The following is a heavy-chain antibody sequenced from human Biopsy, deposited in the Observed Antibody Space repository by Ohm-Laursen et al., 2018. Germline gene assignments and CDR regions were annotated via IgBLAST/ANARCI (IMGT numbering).Heavy chain of an antibody. Sequence: SETLSLTCTVSGDSVTKYYWSWIRQPPGKGLEWIGHIYYSVMTNYNPSLQSRVSISVDTSRNQVSLTLSSVTAADTAVYYCARDSWILNYGNFKYYHYYGMDVWGQGTKVTVSS. CDR1: GDSVTKYY. J-gene: IGHJ6*02. CDR2: IYYSVMT. CDR3: ARDSWILNYGNFKYYHYYGMDV. V-gene: IGHV4-59*02. D-gene: IGHD4-11*01.